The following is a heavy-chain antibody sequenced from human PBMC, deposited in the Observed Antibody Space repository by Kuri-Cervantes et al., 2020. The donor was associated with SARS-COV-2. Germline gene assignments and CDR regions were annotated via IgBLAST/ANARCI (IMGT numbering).Heavy chain of an antibody. D-gene: IGHD4-23*01. Sequence: GGSLRLSCTASGFTFSSHCMSWVRQAPGKGLEWVANIKEDGSEKHYVDSVKGRFTISRDNAKNSLYLQMNSLRAEDTAVFYCVRGVTFHYYYYYTDVWGKGTTVTVSS. CDR1: GFTFSSHC. V-gene: IGHV3-7*01. J-gene: IGHJ6*03. CDR2: IKEDGSEK. CDR3: VRGVTFHYYYYYTDV.